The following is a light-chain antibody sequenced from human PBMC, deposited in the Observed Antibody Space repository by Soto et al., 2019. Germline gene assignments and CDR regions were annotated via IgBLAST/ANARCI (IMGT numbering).Light chain of an antibody. J-gene: IGKJ1*01. V-gene: IGKV1-39*01. CDR2: AAS. CDR3: QQSYSTPPT. Sequence: DIELTQSPSSLSAPVGDTVTISCRASQTVSSYLNWYQQKVGQAPRLLIYAASSLQSGVPSRFSGSGSGTDFTLTISSLQPEDFATYYCQQSYSTPPTFGQGTKVDIK. CDR1: QTVSSY.